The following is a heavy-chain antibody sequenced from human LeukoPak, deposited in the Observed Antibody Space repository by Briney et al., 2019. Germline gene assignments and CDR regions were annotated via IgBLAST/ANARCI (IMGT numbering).Heavy chain of an antibody. CDR2: ISGSGGST. V-gene: IGHV3-23*01. CDR3: AKDGSRMVGAHYWGFYFDY. CDR1: GFTFSSYA. D-gene: IGHD1-26*01. J-gene: IGHJ4*02. Sequence: GGSLRLSCAASGFTFSSYAMSWVRQAPGKGLEWVSAISGSGGSTYYADSVKGRFTISRDNSKNTLYLQMNSLRAEDTAVYYCAKDGSRMVGAHYWGFYFDYWGQGTLVTVSS.